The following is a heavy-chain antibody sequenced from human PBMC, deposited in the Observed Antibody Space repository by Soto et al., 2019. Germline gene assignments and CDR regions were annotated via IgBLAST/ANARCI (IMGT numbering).Heavy chain of an antibody. Sequence: AAGKVSCKSSGGTFSSYAISWVRQAPGQGLEWMGGIIPIFGTANYAQKFQGRVTITADESTSTAYMELSSLRSEDTAVYYCARGNNLWMIFGVALPYVMYCWGQGTTVTVS. V-gene: IGHV1-69*13. CDR3: ARGNNLWMIFGVALPYVMYC. CDR1: GGTFSSYA. CDR2: IIPIFGTA. J-gene: IGHJ6*02. D-gene: IGHD3-3*01.